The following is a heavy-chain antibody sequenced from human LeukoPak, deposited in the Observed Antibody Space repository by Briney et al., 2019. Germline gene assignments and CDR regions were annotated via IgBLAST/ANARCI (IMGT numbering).Heavy chain of an antibody. J-gene: IGHJ6*03. D-gene: IGHD6-19*01. CDR1: GGSVSSGSYY. V-gene: IGHV4-61*01. CDR2: IYYSGST. CDR3: ARAGGSGWPLYYYYYYMDV. Sequence: PSETLSLTCTVSGGSVSSGSYYWSWIRQPPGKGLEWIGYIYYSGSTNYNPSLKSRVTISVDTSKNQFSLKLSSVTAADTAVYYCARAGGSGWPLYYYYYYMDVWGKGTTVTVSS.